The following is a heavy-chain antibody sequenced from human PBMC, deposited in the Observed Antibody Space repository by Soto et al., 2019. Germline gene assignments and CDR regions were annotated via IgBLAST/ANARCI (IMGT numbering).Heavy chain of an antibody. CDR1: GGTFSSYT. D-gene: IGHD5-12*01. CDR2: IIPILGMA. CDR3: AKDGAEDGYNDFDY. J-gene: IGHJ4*02. V-gene: IGHV1-69*04. Sequence: SVKVSCKASGGTFSSYTISWVRQAPGQGLEWMGRIIPILGMANYAQKFQGRVTITADKSTSTAYMELSSLRSEDTAVYYCAKDGAEDGYNDFDYWGQGTLVTVSS.